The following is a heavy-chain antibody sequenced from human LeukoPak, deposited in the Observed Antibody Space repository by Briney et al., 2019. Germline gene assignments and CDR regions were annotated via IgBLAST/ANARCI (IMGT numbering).Heavy chain of an antibody. J-gene: IGHJ4*02. Sequence: PGGSLRLSCAASGFTFSSYGMHWVRQAPGKGLEWVAVISYDGSNKYYADSVKGRFTISRDNSKNTLYLQMNSLRAEDTAVYYCAKDFTVTTMTYWGQGTLVTVSS. CDR2: ISYDGSNK. V-gene: IGHV3-30*18. CDR1: GFTFSSYG. CDR3: AKDFTVTTMTY. D-gene: IGHD4-17*01.